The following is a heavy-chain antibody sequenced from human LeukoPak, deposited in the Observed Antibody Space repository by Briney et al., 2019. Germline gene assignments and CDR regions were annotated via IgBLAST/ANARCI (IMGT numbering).Heavy chain of an antibody. CDR1: GGTFSSYA. V-gene: IGHV1-69*01. J-gene: IGHJ4*02. CDR2: IIPIFGTA. CDR3: AREAAAAGTLYYFDY. Sequence: GASVKVSCKASGGTFSSYAISWVRQAPGQGLEWMGGIIPIFGTANYAQKFQGRVTITADEFTSTAYMELSSLRSEDTAVYYCAREAAAAGTLYYFDYWGQGTLVTVSS. D-gene: IGHD6-13*01.